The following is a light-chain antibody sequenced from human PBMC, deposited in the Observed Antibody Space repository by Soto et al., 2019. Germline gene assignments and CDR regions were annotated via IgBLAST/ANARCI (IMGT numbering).Light chain of an antibody. Sequence: QSVLTQPASVSGSPGQSITISCTGTSSDVGGYNYVSWYQQHPGKAPKLMIYDVSNRPSGVSNRFSGSKSGNTASLTISGLQAEDEADYHCSSYTSSSTLEVFGTGNKVTVL. J-gene: IGLJ1*01. CDR2: DVS. CDR3: SSYTSSSTLEV. V-gene: IGLV2-14*01. CDR1: SSDVGGYNY.